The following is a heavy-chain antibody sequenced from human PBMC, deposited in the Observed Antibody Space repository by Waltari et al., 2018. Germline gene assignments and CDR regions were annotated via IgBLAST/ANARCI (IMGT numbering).Heavy chain of an antibody. CDR2: IKQHGSEK. CDR3: ARLYDSVTTFDY. J-gene: IGHJ4*02. V-gene: IGHV3-7*01. D-gene: IGHD3-22*01. Sequence: EVQLVESGGGLVQPGGSLRLSCAASGFSFSGYGMSWVRQAPGKGLEWTARIKQHGSEKRYVDSVKGRFTISRDDAKNSMYLQMDSLRAEDTAVYYCARLYDSVTTFDYWGQGVLVTVSS. CDR1: GFSFSGYG.